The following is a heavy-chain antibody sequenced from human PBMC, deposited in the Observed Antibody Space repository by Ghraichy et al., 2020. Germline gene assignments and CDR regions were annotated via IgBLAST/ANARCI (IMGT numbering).Heavy chain of an antibody. J-gene: IGHJ4*02. CDR3: ARLFTRGYTYGPATLGFDY. Sequence: SETLSLTCTVSGGSISSSSYYWGWIRQPPGKGLEWIGSIYYSGSTYYNPSLKSRVTISVDTSKNQFSLKLSSVTAADTAVYYCARLFTRGYTYGPATLGFDYWGQGTLVTVSS. CDR1: GGSISSSSYY. V-gene: IGHV4-39*01. D-gene: IGHD5-18*01. CDR2: IYYSGST.